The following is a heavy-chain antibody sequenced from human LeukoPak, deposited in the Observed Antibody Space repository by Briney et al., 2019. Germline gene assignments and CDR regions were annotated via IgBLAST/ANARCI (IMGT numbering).Heavy chain of an antibody. D-gene: IGHD3-10*01. CDR1: GYSFTKYD. J-gene: IGHJ4*02. CDR3: ARNNADGEGRFSY. Sequence: ASVKVSCKASGYSFTKYDMNWVRQAPGQGLEWMGWINTNTGNPTYAQGFTGRFVFSLDTSVSTAYLQISSPKAEDTAVYYCARNNADGEGRFSYWGQGTLVTVSS. V-gene: IGHV7-4-1*02. CDR2: INTNTGNP.